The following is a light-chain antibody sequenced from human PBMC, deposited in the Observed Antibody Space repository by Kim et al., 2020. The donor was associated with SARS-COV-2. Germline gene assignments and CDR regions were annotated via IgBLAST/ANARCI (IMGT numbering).Light chain of an antibody. J-gene: IGKJ2*01. CDR3: QQYHDWPYT. V-gene: IGKV3-15*01. CDR1: QSVSSN. CDR2: GAS. Sequence: SVSPGESATLSCRASQSVSSNLAWYQQKPGQTPRLLIYGASTRAPGVPARFSGSGSGTEFTLTISSLQSEDVAVYYCQQYHDWPYTFGQGTKLEI.